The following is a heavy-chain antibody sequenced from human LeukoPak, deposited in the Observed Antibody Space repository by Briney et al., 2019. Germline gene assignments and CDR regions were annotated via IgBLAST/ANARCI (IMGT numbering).Heavy chain of an antibody. D-gene: IGHD5-12*01. CDR2: ISSDGSST. CDR3: VRAIVYSAYDYLGY. J-gene: IGHJ4*02. V-gene: IGHV3-74*01. Sequence: GGSLRLSCAASGFTFSNYWMHWVRQAPGKGLVWVSRISSDGSSTSYADSVKGRFTISRDNAKNTLYLQMNGLRAEDTAVYYCVRAIVYSAYDYLGYWGQGSLVTVSS. CDR1: GFTFSNYW.